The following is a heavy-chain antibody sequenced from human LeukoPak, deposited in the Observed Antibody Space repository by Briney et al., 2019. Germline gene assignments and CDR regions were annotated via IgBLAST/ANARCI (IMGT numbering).Heavy chain of an antibody. V-gene: IGHV4-39*01. CDR2: IYTSGST. CDR3: ARPRYCSSTSCYPTDAFDI. D-gene: IGHD2-2*01. Sequence: SETLSLTCTVSGGSISSSSYYWGWIRQPPGKGLEWIGRIYTSGSTNYNPSLKSRVTMSVDTSKNQFSLKLSSVTAADTAVYYCARPRYCSSTSCYPTDAFDIWGQGTMVTVSS. J-gene: IGHJ3*02. CDR1: GGSISSSSYY.